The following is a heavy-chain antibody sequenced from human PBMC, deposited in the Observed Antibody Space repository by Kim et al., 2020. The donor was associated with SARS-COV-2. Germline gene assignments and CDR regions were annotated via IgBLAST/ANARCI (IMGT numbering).Heavy chain of an antibody. CDR1: GFTFSSYS. Sequence: GGSLRLSCAASGFTFSSYSMNWVRQAPGKGLEWVSSISSSSSYIYYADSVKGRFTISRDNAKNSLYLQMNSLRAEHTTVYYCARDRDYYDSSGEPLYYYGMDAWGQGTTVTVSS. CDR2: ISSSSSYI. D-gene: IGHD3-22*01. V-gene: IGHV3-21*01. J-gene: IGHJ6*02. CDR3: ARDRDYYDSSGEPLYYYGMDA.